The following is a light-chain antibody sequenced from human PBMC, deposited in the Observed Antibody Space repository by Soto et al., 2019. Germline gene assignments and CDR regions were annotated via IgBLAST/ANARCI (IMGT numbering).Light chain of an antibody. Sequence: DIQMTQSPSSLSASVGDRVTITCRASQSISSYLNWYQQKPGKAPKLLIYAASSLQSGVPSRFSGSGSGTDFTLTISRLQSEDFATDYCQQIYSTSRIFPFGPGTKVDIK. V-gene: IGKV1-39*01. J-gene: IGKJ3*01. CDR3: QQIYSTSRIFP. CDR1: QSISSY. CDR2: AAS.